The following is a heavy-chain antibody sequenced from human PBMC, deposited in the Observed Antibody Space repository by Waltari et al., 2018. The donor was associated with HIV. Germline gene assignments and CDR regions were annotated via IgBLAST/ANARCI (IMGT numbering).Heavy chain of an antibody. CDR2: IYHSGST. V-gene: IGHV4-38-2*01. D-gene: IGHD1-26*01. Sequence: QVQLQESGPGLVKPSETLSLTCAVSGYSISSGYYWGWIRQPPGKGLEWIGSIYHSGSTYYHPSLKSRVTISVDTSKNQFSLKLSSVTAADTAVYYCARVYGYSGSYPGAPDDYWGQGTLVTVSS. J-gene: IGHJ4*02. CDR3: ARVYGYSGSYPGAPDDY. CDR1: GYSISSGYY.